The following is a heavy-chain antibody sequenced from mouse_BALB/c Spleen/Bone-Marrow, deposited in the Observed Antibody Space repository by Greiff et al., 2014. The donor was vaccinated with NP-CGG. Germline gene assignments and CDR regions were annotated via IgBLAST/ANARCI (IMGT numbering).Heavy chain of an antibody. CDR2: ILPGSGSI. CDR3: ASPIYYGNYWFAY. Sequence: LQESGAELLKPGASVKTSCKATGYTFSSYWIGWVKQRPGHGLEWIGEILPGSGSIKYNEKFKGKATFTADTSSNTAYMQLSSLTSEDSAVYYCASPIYYGNYWFAYWGQGTLVTVSA. CDR1: GYTFSSYW. D-gene: IGHD2-1*01. V-gene: IGHV1-9*01. J-gene: IGHJ3*01.